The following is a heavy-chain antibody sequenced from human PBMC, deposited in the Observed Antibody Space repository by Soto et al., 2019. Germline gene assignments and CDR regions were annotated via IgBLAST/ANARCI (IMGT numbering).Heavy chain of an antibody. V-gene: IGHV4-30-4*01. CDR3: ARDLSVRVPGPRHYYYYGMDV. CDR2: IYYSGST. CDR1: GGSISSGDYY. J-gene: IGHJ6*02. D-gene: IGHD3-10*01. Sequence: SETLSLTCTVSGGSISSGDYYWSWIRQPPGKGLEWIGYIYYSGSTYYNPSLKSRVTISVDTSKNQSSLKLSSVTAADTAVYYCARDLSVRVPGPRHYYYYGMDVWGQGTTVTVSS.